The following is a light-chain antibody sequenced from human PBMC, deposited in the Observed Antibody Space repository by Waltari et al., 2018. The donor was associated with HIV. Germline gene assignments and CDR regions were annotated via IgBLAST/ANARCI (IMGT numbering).Light chain of an antibody. CDR1: TSTIGKNF. CDR2: END. CDR3: QTWDSGLNAIV. Sequence: QSLLTQPPSVSAAPGQQVTISCSGNTSTIGKNFVSWYRHAPGAAPKLLIFENDHRAAGTPDRFSASTFGASASLTITALQGDDEADYYCQTWDSGLNAIVFGDGTKLTVL. J-gene: IGLJ2*01. V-gene: IGLV1-51*01.